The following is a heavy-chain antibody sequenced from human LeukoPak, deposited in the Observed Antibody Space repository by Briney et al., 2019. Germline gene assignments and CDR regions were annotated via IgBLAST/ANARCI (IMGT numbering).Heavy chain of an antibody. Sequence: GGSLRLSCAASGFTFSSYEMNWVRQAPGKGLEWVSYISSSGSTIYYADSVKGRFTISRDNAKNSLYLQMNSPRAEDTAVYYCARKYSYGYFDYWGQGTLVTVSS. CDR1: GFTFSSYE. CDR3: ARKYSYGYFDY. J-gene: IGHJ4*02. CDR2: ISSSGSTI. V-gene: IGHV3-48*03. D-gene: IGHD5-18*01.